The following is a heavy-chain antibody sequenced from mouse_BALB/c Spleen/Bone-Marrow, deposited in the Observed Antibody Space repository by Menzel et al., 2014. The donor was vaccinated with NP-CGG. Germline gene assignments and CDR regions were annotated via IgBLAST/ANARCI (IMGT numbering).Heavy chain of an antibody. CDR3: TRSLYYYPAY. J-gene: IGHJ3*01. Sequence: LQQSGSELVRPGASVKLSCKASGYTFTNFWMHWVRQRPGQGLEWIGNVYPGSDTANYDEKFKGKATLTVDTSSSTAYMQLSSLTSEDSAVYYCTRSLYYYPAYWGQGTLVTVST. CDR1: GYTFTNFW. V-gene: IGHV1S22*01. D-gene: IGHD1-1*01. CDR2: VYPGSDTA.